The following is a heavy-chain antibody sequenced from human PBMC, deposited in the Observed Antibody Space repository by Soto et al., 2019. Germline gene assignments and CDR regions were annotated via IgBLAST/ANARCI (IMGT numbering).Heavy chain of an antibody. CDR3: ARDESPKLRDFDWLFPTSGYYGMDV. Sequence: QVQLVQSGAEVKKPGASVKVSCKASGYTFTSYGISWVRQAPGQGLEWMGWISAYNGNTNYAQKLQGRVTMTTDTSTSTAYMELRSLRSYDTAVYYCARDESPKLRDFDWLFPTSGYYGMDVWGQGTTVTVSS. CDR2: ISAYNGNT. J-gene: IGHJ6*02. D-gene: IGHD3-9*01. V-gene: IGHV1-18*04. CDR1: GYTFTSYG.